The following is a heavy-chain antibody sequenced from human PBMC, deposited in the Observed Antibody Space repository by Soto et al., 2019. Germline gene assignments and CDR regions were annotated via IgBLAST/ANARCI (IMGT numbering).Heavy chain of an antibody. CDR1: GGSISNFY. Sequence: SETLSLTCTVSGGSISNFYWSWIRQPAGKGLEWIGRIYSSGSTSFNPSLKSRVTMSVDTSRNQFSLKLSSVTAADTAVYYCARAITTYDSSGYSLWGQGTLVTVSS. CDR3: ARAITTYDSSGYSL. V-gene: IGHV4-4*07. CDR2: IYSSGST. J-gene: IGHJ4*02. D-gene: IGHD3-22*01.